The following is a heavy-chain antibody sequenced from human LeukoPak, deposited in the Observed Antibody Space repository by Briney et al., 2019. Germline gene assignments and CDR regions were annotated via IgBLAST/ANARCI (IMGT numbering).Heavy chain of an antibody. V-gene: IGHV4-38-2*01. CDR1: GYSLGKNYY. CDR3: ARYDSRGSASTRFDY. J-gene: IGHJ4*02. D-gene: IGHD3-16*01. Sequence: SETLSLTCAVSGYSLGKNYYWGWIRQPPGKGLEWIGRIYGTGSTSYNPPLMNRVTMSVDTSKNHFSLKLTSVTAADTAVYYCARYDSRGSASTRFDYWGQGILVTISS. CDR2: IYGTGST.